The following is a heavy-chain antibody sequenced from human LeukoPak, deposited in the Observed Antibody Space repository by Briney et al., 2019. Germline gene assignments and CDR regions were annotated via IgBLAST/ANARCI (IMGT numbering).Heavy chain of an antibody. CDR1: GFTFSSYE. D-gene: IGHD2-2*03. J-gene: IGHJ6*04. CDR2: ISSRSSTI. V-gene: IGHV3-48*03. CDR3: ARGGYCSSTSCRQYYYGMDI. Sequence: GGSLRLSCAASGFTFSSYEVNWVRQAPGKGLEWVSYISSRSSTIYYADSVKGRFTISRSNAKNSLYLQMNSLRAEDTAVYYCARGGYCSSTSCRQYYYGMDIWGKGTTVTVSS.